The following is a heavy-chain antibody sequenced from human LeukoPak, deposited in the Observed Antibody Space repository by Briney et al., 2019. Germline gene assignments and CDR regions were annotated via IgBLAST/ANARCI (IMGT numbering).Heavy chain of an antibody. CDR1: GGSINNYY. CDR3: ARGGDYGDLRYFDY. V-gene: IGHV4-59*01. Sequence: PSETLSLTCTVSGGSINNYYWSWIRQPPGKGLEWIGYIYYRGSTNYNPSLKSRVTFSVDTSKNQFSLKLNSVTAADAAVYYCARGGDYGDLRYFDYWGQGTLVTVSS. D-gene: IGHD4-17*01. J-gene: IGHJ4*02. CDR2: IYYRGST.